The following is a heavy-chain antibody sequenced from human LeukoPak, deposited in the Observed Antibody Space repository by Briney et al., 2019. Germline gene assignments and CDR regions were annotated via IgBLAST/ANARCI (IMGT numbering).Heavy chain of an antibody. Sequence: SETLSLTCAVSGGSISSGGYSWSWIRQPPGKGLEWIGYIYYSGSTYYNPSLKSRVTISVDTSKNQFSLKLSSVTAADTAVYYCARNRGYSGLYYFDYWGQGTLVTVSS. D-gene: IGHD5-12*01. CDR1: GGSISSGGYS. CDR3: ARNRGYSGLYYFDY. CDR2: IYYSGST. J-gene: IGHJ4*02. V-gene: IGHV4-30-4*07.